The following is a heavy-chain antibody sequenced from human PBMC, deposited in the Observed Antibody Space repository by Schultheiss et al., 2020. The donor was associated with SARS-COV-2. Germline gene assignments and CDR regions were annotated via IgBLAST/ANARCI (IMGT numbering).Heavy chain of an antibody. Sequence: GGSLRLSCAASGFTFSSYDMHWVRQAPGKGLEWVAVISYDGSNKYYADSVKGRFTISRDNSKNTLYLQMNSLRAEDTAVYYCAKDTLAAAGPEDYWGQGTLVTVSS. V-gene: IGHV3-30*18. CDR2: ISYDGSNK. J-gene: IGHJ4*02. CDR1: GFTFSSYD. D-gene: IGHD6-13*01. CDR3: AKDTLAAAGPEDY.